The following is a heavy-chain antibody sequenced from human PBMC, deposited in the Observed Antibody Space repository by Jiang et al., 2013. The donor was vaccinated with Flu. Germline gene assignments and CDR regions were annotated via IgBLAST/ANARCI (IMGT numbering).Heavy chain of an antibody. V-gene: IGHV4-31*03. CDR1: GGSISSGGYY. D-gene: IGHD3-10*01. CDR3: ARYQVGRGSGSYYNGFDY. CDR2: IYYSGST. J-gene: IGHJ4*02. Sequence: GSGLVKPSQTLSLTCTVSGGSISSGGYYWSWIRQHPGKGLEWIGYIYYSGSTYYNPSLKSRVTISVDTSKNQFSLKLSSVTAADTAVYYCARYQVGRGSGSYYNGFDYWGQGTLVTVSS.